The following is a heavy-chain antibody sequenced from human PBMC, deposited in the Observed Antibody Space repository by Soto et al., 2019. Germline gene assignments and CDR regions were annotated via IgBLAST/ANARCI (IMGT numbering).Heavy chain of an antibody. V-gene: IGHV4-30-2*01. CDR2: IYHSGST. J-gene: IGHJ4*02. CDR3: ARGPDCAGDCYSYYLDA. Sequence: QLQLQESGSGLVKPSQTLSLTCAVSGGSIRSGVYSWSWIRPPPGKGLVGIVYIYHSGSTYYNPSHNTRGIMSRDTTTTQFSLKLSSVTAADTAVYYCARGPDCAGDCYSYYLDAWGQGTMVTVSS. CDR1: GGSIRSGVYS. D-gene: IGHD2-21*02.